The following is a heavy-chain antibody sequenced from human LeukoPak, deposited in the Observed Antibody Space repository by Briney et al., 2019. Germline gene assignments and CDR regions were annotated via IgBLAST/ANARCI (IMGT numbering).Heavy chain of an antibody. D-gene: IGHD5-12*01. CDR2: MNPNSGNT. V-gene: IGHV1-8*01. CDR1: GYTFTSYD. Sequence: ASVKVSCKASGYTFTSYDINWVRQATGQGLAWMGWMNPNSGNTGYAQKFQGRVTMTRNTSISTAYMELSSLRSEDTAVYYCARGRWLRHWFDPWGQGTLVTVSS. CDR3: ARGRWLRHWFDP. J-gene: IGHJ5*02.